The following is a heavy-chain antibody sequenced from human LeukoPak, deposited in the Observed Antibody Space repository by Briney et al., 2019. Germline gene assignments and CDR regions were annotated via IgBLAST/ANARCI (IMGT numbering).Heavy chain of an antibody. CDR1: VGAHSNYC. CDR3: ARGRRWQQSPFDY. J-gene: IGHJ4*02. D-gene: IGHD5-24*01. Sequence: SETLSLTCIFSVGAHSNYCLSWMGQPRARGLEWIGYMQNSGNSNYNSSLKSRLTISVDTSQNHFSLEVSSVTGAGTVVFYWARGRRWQQSPFDYWGEGTLVTVSS. V-gene: IGHV4-59*01. CDR2: MQNSGNS.